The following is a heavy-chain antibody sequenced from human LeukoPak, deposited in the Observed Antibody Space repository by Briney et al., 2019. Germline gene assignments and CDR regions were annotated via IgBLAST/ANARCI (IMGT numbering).Heavy chain of an antibody. J-gene: IGHJ6*03. D-gene: IGHD6-13*01. V-gene: IGHV1-46*01. CDR3: ARDLEYSSSWFGYYYYMDV. CDR1: GYTFTSYY. Sequence: ASVKVSCKASGYTFTSYYMHWVRQAPGQGLEWMGIINPSGGSTSYAQKFQGRVTMTRDMSTSTVYMELSSLRSEDTAVYYCARDLEYSSSWFGYYYYMDVWGKGTTVTVSS. CDR2: INPSGGST.